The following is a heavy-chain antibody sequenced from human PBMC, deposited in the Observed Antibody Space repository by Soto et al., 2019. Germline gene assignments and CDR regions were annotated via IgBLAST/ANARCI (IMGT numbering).Heavy chain of an antibody. J-gene: IGHJ4*02. D-gene: IGHD6-6*01. V-gene: IGHV3-23*01. CDR3: ARDMEYSSSSRNQYKYYFDY. CDR2: ISGSGGST. Sequence: GSLRLSCAASGFTFRSYAMSWVRQAPGKGLEWVSAISGSGGSTYYADSVKGRFTISRDNSKNTLYLQMNSLRAEDTAVYYCARDMEYSSSSRNQYKYYFDYWGQGTLVTVSS. CDR1: GFTFRSYA.